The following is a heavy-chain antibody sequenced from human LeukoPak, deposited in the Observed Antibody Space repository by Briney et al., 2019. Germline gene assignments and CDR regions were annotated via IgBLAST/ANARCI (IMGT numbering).Heavy chain of an antibody. CDR1: GFTFNSYG. D-gene: IGHD6-19*01. V-gene: IGHV3-23*01. CDR3: ARDRKAVAGTDY. J-gene: IGHJ4*02. CDR2: ISGSGGST. Sequence: AGGSLRLSCAASGFTFNSYGMTWVRQAPGKGLEWVSSISGSGGSTYYADSVKGRFTISRDNSENTVYLQMNSLRAEDTAVYYCARDRKAVAGTDYWGQGTLVTVSS.